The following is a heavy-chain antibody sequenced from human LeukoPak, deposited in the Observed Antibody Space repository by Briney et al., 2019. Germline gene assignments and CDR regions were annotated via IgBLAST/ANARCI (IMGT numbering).Heavy chain of an antibody. Sequence: PGASLRLSCAASGFTFSSYAMSWVRQAPGKGREGVSAISGSGAGTYYADSVKGRFTISRDNSKNTLYLQMNSLRAEDTAVYYCAKGPAYYYESSGYYYWDYWGQGTLVTVSS. D-gene: IGHD3-22*01. CDR2: ISGSGAGT. CDR1: GFTFSSYA. CDR3: AKGPAYYYESSGYYYWDY. V-gene: IGHV3-23*01. J-gene: IGHJ4*02.